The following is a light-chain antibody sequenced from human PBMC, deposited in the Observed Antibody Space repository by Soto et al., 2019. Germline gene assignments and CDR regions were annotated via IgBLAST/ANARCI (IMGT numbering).Light chain of an antibody. CDR3: QQYNNWRRYT. CDR1: QSVSSN. Sequence: EIVMTQSPATLSVSPGERATLSCRASQSVSSNLAWYQQKPGQAPRLLIYGASTRATGIPARCSGSGSGTEFTLTISSLQSEDFAVYYCQQYNNWRRYTFGQGTKLEIK. CDR2: GAS. J-gene: IGKJ2*01. V-gene: IGKV3-15*01.